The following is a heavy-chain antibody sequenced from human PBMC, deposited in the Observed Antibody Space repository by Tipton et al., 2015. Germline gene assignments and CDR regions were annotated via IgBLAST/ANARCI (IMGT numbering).Heavy chain of an antibody. V-gene: IGHV3-33*08. J-gene: IGHJ4*02. Sequence: RSLRLSCAVSGFTFSDYAMHWVRQAPGMGLEWVAVIWFDGSNDYYADSVKGRFTISRDNSKNTLYLQMNSLRAEDTAVYYCARENRFGGRGYFDHWGRGTPVTVSS. CDR3: ARENRFGGRGYFDH. CDR2: IWFDGSND. CDR1: GFTFSDYA. D-gene: IGHD2-15*01.